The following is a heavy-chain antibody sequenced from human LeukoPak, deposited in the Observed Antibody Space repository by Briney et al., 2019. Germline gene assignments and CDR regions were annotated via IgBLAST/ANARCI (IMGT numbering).Heavy chain of an antibody. Sequence: GGSLRLSCAASGFIFSNDAMHWVRQAPGKGLEWVAFIWFDGSNKHYADSVKGRFTISRDNSEDTLYLQMNSLRAEDTAVYYCVRDPSGSGFAFDSWGQGTLVTVSS. J-gene: IGHJ4*02. CDR2: IWFDGSNK. CDR3: VRDPSGSGFAFDS. CDR1: GFIFSNDA. D-gene: IGHD1-1*01. V-gene: IGHV3-33*01.